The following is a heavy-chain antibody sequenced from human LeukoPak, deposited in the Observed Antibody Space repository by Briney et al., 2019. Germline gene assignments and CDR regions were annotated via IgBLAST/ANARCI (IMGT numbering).Heavy chain of an antibody. D-gene: IGHD3-10*01. CDR2: TYYRSKWSN. CDR1: GDSVSSNSVT. V-gene: IGHV6-1*01. J-gene: IGHJ4*02. Sequence: SQTLSLTCPISGDSVSSNSVTWNWIRQSPSRGLEWLGRTYYRSKWSNDYAISMKSRITISPDTSKNQFSLQLNSVTPEDTAVYYCARVSSGVFVLWGQGSLVTVSS. CDR3: ARVSSGVFVL.